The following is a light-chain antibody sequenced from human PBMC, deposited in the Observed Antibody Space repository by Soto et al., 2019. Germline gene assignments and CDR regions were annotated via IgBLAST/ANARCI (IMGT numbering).Light chain of an antibody. V-gene: IGKV3-20*01. CDR1: QSVSTTY. CDR3: HQYGGSPRT. CDR2: GAS. J-gene: IGKJ1*01. Sequence: VLTQSPATLSVSPGERATLSCRASQSVSTTYLAWYQHKPGQAPRLLIYGASVRATGIPDRFSGSGSGTDFTLTISRLEPEDFAVYYCHQYGGSPRTFAQGTKVAIK.